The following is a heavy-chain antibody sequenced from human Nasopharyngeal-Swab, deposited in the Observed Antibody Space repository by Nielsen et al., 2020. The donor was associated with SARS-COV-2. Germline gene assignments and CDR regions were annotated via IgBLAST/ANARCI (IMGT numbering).Heavy chain of an antibody. Sequence: QAAAKRLKWMGSMKYSGSTYYNSAQKSRVTISIDKSKNQFSLKLSCVTAADTAVYYCASKGSGSYYLLYYYYGMDVWGQGTTVTVSS. J-gene: IGHJ6*02. D-gene: IGHD1-26*01. CDR2: MKYSGST. CDR3: ASKGSGSYYLLYYYYGMDV. V-gene: IGHV4-39*01.